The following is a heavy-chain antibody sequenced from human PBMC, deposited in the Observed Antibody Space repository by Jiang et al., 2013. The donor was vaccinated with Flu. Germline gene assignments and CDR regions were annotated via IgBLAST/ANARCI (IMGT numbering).Heavy chain of an antibody. CDR3: AAEIAGITAPGTSDY. V-gene: IGHV1-58*01. CDR2: IVVGTGNT. J-gene: IGHJ4*02. CDR1: GFTFTSSS. Sequence: GAEVKKPGTSVKVSCQTSGFTFTSSSVQWLRQARGQRLEWIGWIVVGTGNTNYAQKFQERVTMTRDLSTSTAYMELSSLRSEDTAVYYCAAEIAGITAPGTSDYWGQGTLVTVSS. D-gene: IGHD6-13*01.